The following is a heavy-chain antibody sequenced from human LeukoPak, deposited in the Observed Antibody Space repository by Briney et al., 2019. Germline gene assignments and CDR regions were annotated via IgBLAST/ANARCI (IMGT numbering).Heavy chain of an antibody. J-gene: IGHJ6*04. V-gene: IGHV3-33*01. CDR3: ARDNSRFGDGMDV. CDR2: IWYDGSNK. D-gene: IGHD3-10*01. Sequence: GGPLRLSCAASGFTFSSYGMHWVRQAPGKGLEWVAVIWYDGSNKYYADSVKGRFTISRDNSKNTLYLQMNSLRAEDTAVYWCARDNSRFGDGMDVWGKGTTVTVSA. CDR1: GFTFSSYG.